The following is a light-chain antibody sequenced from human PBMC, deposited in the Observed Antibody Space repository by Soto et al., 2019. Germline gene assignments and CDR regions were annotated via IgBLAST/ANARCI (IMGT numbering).Light chain of an antibody. CDR1: QSVLYSSNNKNY. V-gene: IGKV4-1*01. CDR3: QQYYSTPLT. CDR2: WAS. Sequence: DIVMTQSPDSLPVSLDERATINCKYSQSVLYSSNNKNYLAWYQQKPGQPPKLLIYWASTRESGVPDRFSGSGSGTDFTLTISSLQAEDVAVYYCQQYYSTPLTFGGGTKVDIK. J-gene: IGKJ4*01.